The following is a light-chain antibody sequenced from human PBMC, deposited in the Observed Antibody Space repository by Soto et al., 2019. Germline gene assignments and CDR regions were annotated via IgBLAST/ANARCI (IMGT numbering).Light chain of an antibody. CDR3: QVRTDWPPFKYT. J-gene: IGKJ2*01. CDR1: QSVDSF. Sequence: EIVLTQSPASLSLSPGERATLSCRASQSVDSFLAWYQQKRGRTPRLLIYDTSNRATGIPARFSGSGSGTDFTLTISRLEPEDFAVYYCQVRTDWPPFKYTFGQGTKLEVK. V-gene: IGKV3-11*01. CDR2: DTS.